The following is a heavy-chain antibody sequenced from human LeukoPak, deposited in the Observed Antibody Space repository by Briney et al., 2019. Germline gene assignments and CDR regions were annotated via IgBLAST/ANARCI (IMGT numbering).Heavy chain of an antibody. CDR1: GGSILSTNW. V-gene: IGHV4-4*02. CDR2: VHLSGAS. Sequence: PSGTLSLTCAVSGGSILSTNWWSWVRQPPGRGLEWIGEVHLSGASNYNPSLKSRVNMSIDKSRNQLSLELTSVIAADTAIYYCARESGAFSPFGFWGQGTLVTVSS. J-gene: IGHJ4*02. CDR3: ARESGAFSPFGF. D-gene: IGHD1-26*01.